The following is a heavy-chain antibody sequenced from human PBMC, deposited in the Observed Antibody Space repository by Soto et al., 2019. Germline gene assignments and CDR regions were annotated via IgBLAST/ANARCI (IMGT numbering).Heavy chain of an antibody. V-gene: IGHV3-23*01. J-gene: IGHJ4*02. CDR3: ATKIGSPGYSSSWYYFDY. CDR1: GFTFSSYA. D-gene: IGHD6-13*01. CDR2: ISGSGGST. Sequence: GGSLRLSCAASGFTFSSYAMSWVRQAPGKGLEWVSAISGSGGSTYSADSVKGRFTISRDNSKNTLYLQMNSLRAEDTAVYYCATKIGSPGYSSSWYYFDYWGQGTLVTVSS.